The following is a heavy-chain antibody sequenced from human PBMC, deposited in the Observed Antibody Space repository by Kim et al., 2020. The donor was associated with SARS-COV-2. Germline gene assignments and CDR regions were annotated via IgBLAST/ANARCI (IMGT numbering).Heavy chain of an antibody. CDR2: IWYDGSNK. CDR1: GFTFSSYG. J-gene: IGHJ6*02. D-gene: IGHD1-20*01. V-gene: IGHV3-33*01. CDR3: ARDPGPDNWNDSYYYYYGMDV. Sequence: GGSLRLSCAASGFTFSSYGMHWVRQAPGKGLEWVAVIWYDGSNKYYADSVKGRFTISRDNSKNTLYLQMNSLRAEDTAVYYCARDPGPDNWNDSYYYYYGMDVWGQGTTVTVSS.